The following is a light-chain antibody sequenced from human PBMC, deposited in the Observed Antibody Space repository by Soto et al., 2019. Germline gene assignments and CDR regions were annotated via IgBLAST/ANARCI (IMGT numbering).Light chain of an antibody. J-gene: IGKJ2*01. CDR2: VAS. Sequence: EILLTQSPGTLSLSPGERATLSCRASQSVRNSYLAWYQQKPGQAPRLLIYVASGRATGIPDRFSGSGSGTDFTLNISRMEPEDFAVYYCQQYGRSPYTFGQGTKMEI. CDR1: QSVRNSY. V-gene: IGKV3-20*01. CDR3: QQYGRSPYT.